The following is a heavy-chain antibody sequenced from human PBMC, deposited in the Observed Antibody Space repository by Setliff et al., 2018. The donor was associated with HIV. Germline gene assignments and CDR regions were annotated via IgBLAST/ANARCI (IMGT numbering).Heavy chain of an antibody. CDR2: ISGYNAKT. V-gene: IGHV1-18*01. Sequence: ASVKVSCKASGYAFSNYGINWVRQAPGLGLEWMGWISGYNAKTDFAQKFRDRVSVTTDSSASTVYMEVMRLTSDATAVYYCVRGYASGSGSYYYDYWGQGTLVTVSS. J-gene: IGHJ4*02. D-gene: IGHD2-15*01. CDR3: VRGYASGSGSYYYDY. CDR1: GYAFSNYG.